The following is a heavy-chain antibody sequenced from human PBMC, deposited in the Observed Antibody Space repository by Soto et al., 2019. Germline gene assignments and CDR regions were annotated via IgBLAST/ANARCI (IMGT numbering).Heavy chain of an antibody. CDR3: ASPSLPAAQRSWGWYYYAMDV. D-gene: IGHD2-2*01. J-gene: IGHJ6*02. CDR2: FYRDGTT. Sequence: EVQMVESGGGLIYFGGSLRLSCVVSGFNGNSKYMSWVRQAPGTGLEWVSAFYRDGTTDYADYVQGRFTMSRDIFRNTVYLQMNSLSPDDTAVYYWASPSLPAAQRSWGWYYYAMDVWGQGTMVTVSS. CDR1: GFNGNSKY. V-gene: IGHV3-53*01.